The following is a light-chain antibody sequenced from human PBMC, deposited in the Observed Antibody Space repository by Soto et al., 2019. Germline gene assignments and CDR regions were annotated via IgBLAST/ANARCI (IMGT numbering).Light chain of an antibody. CDR3: QQYGTSGT. J-gene: IGKJ1*01. CDR2: GAS. Sequence: EIVLTQSPGTLSLSPGERATLSCRASQSISSNYLAWYQQKPGKAPRLLIYGASRRATGIPDRFSGSGSGTDFTLTVSRLEPEDFAVYYCQQYGTSGTFGQGTKVEIK. V-gene: IGKV3-20*01. CDR1: QSISSNY.